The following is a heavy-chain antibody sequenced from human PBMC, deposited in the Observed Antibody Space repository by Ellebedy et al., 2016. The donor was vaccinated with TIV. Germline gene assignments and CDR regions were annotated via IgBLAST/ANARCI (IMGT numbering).Heavy chain of an antibody. CDR2: IYFSGNT. V-gene: IGHV4-39*01. J-gene: IGHJ6*02. CDR1: GGSTSTTSDY. D-gene: IGHD6-13*01. CDR3: ARGGAAGSSDYYYGMDV. Sequence: MPSETLSLTCTVSGGSTSTTSDYWGWIRQPPGKGLEWIGSIYFSGNTFYNPSLKSRVTISVDRSKNQFSLNVTSVTAADTAVYYCARGGAAGSSDYYYGMDVWGQGTTVTVSS.